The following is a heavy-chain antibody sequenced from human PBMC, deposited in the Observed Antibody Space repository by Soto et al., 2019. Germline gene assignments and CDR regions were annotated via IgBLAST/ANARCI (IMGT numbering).Heavy chain of an antibody. CDR2: ISGSGGST. CDR1: GFTFSSYA. Sequence: GGSLRLSCAASGFTFSSYAMSWVRQAPGKGLEWVSAISGSGGSTYYADSVKGRFTISRDNSKNTVYLQMNGLRAEDTAIHYCAKGRCSGTSCHSDYWGQGTLVTVSS. J-gene: IGHJ4*02. V-gene: IGHV3-23*01. D-gene: IGHD2-15*01. CDR3: AKGRCSGTSCHSDY.